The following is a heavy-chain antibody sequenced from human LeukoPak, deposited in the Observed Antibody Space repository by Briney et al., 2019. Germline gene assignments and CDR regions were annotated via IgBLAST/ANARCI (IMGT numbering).Heavy chain of an antibody. CDR3: ASRRTPGYCSGGSCYPARSHYYYYYGMDV. CDR1: GGTFSSYA. J-gene: IGHJ6*02. V-gene: IGHV1-69*10. CDR2: IIPILGIA. D-gene: IGHD2-15*01. Sequence: SVKVSCKASGGTFSSYAISWVRQAPGQGLEWMGRIIPILGIANYAQKFQGRVTINADKSTSTAYMELSSLRSEDTAVYYCASRRTPGYCSGGSCYPARSHYYYYYGMDVWGQGTTVTVSS.